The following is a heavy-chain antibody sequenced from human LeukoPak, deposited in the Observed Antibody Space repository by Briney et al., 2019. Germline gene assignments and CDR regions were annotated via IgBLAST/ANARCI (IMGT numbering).Heavy chain of an antibody. Sequence: ASVKVSCKASGYTFTSYDINWVRQATGQGLEWMGWMNPNSGNTGYAQKFQGRVTMTRDTSTNTAFMELRSLRSDDTAVYYCAREGFDGNSRMGAFDVWGQGTMVTVSS. CDR2: MNPNSGNT. V-gene: IGHV1-8*01. CDR1: GYTFTSYD. J-gene: IGHJ3*01. CDR3: AREGFDGNSRMGAFDV. D-gene: IGHD4-23*01.